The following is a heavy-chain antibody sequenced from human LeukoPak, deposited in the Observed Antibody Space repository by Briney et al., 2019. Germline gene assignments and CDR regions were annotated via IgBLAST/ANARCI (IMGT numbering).Heavy chain of an antibody. V-gene: IGHV3-21*01. CDR3: ARAYHLGSSWTYYYYYMDV. CDR1: GFTFSSYS. D-gene: IGHD6-13*01. Sequence: PGGSLRLSCAASGFTFSSYSMNWVRQAPGKGLEWVSSISSSSSYIYYADSVKGRFTISRDNAKNSLYLQMNSLRAEDTAVYYCARAYHLGSSWTYYYYYMDVWGKGTTVTVSS. CDR2: ISSSSSYI. J-gene: IGHJ6*03.